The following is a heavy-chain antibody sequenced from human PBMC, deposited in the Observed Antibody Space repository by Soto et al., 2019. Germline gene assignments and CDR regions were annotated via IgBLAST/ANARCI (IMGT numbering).Heavy chain of an antibody. D-gene: IGHD1-1*01. J-gene: IGHJ5*02. CDR3: ARHNAQWPNWFDP. Sequence: QVQLVQSGAEVKRPGASVKVSCKASGYTFTSYGISWVRQAPGQGLEWVGWISGYNGNTNYAQKLQGRVTMTTDTSTSTAYMGVRSLRSDDTAVYYCARHNAQWPNWFDPWGQGTLVTVSS. V-gene: IGHV1-18*01. CDR2: ISGYNGNT. CDR1: GYTFTSYG.